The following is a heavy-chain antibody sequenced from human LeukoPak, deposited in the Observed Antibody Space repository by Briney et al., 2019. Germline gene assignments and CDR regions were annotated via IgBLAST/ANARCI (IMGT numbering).Heavy chain of an antibody. D-gene: IGHD1-1*01. CDR2: ISSSSSYI. V-gene: IGHV3-21*01. J-gene: IGHJ6*03. CDR1: GFTFSSYS. CDR3: AKLMYYFYYMDV. Sequence: GGSLRLSCAASGFTFSSYSMNWVRQAPGKGLEWVSSISSSSSYIYYADSVKGRFTISRDNAKNSLYLQMDSLRAEDTAVYYCAKLMYYFYYMDVWGKGTTVTVSS.